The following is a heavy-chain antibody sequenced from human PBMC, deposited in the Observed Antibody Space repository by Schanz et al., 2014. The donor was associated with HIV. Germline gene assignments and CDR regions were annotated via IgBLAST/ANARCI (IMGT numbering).Heavy chain of an antibody. CDR3: AKTSYGWYFDY. J-gene: IGHJ4*02. D-gene: IGHD6-19*01. Sequence: EVQLVESGGGLVQPGGSLRLSCAASGFSFSSYWMYWVRQAPGKGLVWVSRINNDGSTTTYADSVKGRFTISRDNSKNTLYFQMNSLRAEDTAIYYCAKTSYGWYFDYWGQGTLVTVSS. CDR2: INNDGSTT. CDR1: GFSFSSYW. V-gene: IGHV3-74*01.